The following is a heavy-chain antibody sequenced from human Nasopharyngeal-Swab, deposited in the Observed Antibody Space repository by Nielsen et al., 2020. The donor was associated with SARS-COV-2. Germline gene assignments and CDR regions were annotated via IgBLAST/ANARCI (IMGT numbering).Heavy chain of an antibody. CDR1: GFTFSSYS. D-gene: IGHD6-13*01. V-gene: IGHV3-33*08. Sequence: GESLKISCAASGFTFSSYSMNWVRQAPGKGLEWVAVIWYDGSNKYYADSVKGRFTISRDNSKNTLYLQMNSLRAEDTAVYYCARDLAAAGTGGLDYWGQGTLVTVSS. CDR2: IWYDGSNK. J-gene: IGHJ4*02. CDR3: ARDLAAAGTGGLDY.